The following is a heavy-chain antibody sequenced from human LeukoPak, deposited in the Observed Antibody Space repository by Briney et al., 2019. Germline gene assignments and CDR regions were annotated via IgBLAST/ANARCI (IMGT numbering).Heavy chain of an antibody. CDR3: ARSDNLDS. D-gene: IGHD5-24*01. Sequence: PGGSLRLSCAATGFRLSSNWMHWVRQAPGKGLVWVSRIKSDGSTTSYADSVKGRFTISRDDAKNTLYLQMNSLTAEDTAVYYCARSDNLDSWGQGTLVTVSS. CDR1: GFRLSSNW. CDR2: IKSDGSTT. J-gene: IGHJ4*02. V-gene: IGHV3-74*01.